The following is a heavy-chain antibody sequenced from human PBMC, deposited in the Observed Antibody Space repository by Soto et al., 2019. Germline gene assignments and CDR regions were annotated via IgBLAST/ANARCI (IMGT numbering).Heavy chain of an antibody. CDR3: ASGNSSGWYVPGAFDY. CDR2: INAGNGNT. J-gene: IGHJ4*02. CDR1: GYTFTNYA. Sequence: GASVKVSCKASGYTFTNYAMHWVRQAPGQRLKWMGWINAGNGNTKYAQKLQGRVTMTTDTSTSTAYMELRSLRSDDTAVYYCASGNSSGWYVPGAFDYWGQGTLVTVSS. D-gene: IGHD6-19*01. V-gene: IGHV1-3*01.